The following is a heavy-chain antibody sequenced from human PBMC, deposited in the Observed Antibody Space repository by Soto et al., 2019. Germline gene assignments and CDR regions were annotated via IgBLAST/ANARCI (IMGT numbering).Heavy chain of an antibody. CDR1: GGSISSGGYY. CDR2: IYYSGST. Sequence: SETLSLTCTVSGGSISSGGYYWSWIRQHPGKGLEWIGYIYYSGSTNYNPSLKSRVTISVDTSKNPFSLKLSPVTAADTAVYYCARSAYYYGSGSYFGFDPWGQGTLVTVSS. V-gene: IGHV4-61*08. CDR3: ARSAYYYGSGSYFGFDP. J-gene: IGHJ5*02. D-gene: IGHD3-10*01.